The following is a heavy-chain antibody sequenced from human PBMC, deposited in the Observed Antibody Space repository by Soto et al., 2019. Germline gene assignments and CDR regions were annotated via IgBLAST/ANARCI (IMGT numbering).Heavy chain of an antibody. J-gene: IGHJ3*02. D-gene: IGHD6-25*01. Sequence: ASVKVSCKASGYTFTSYYMHWVRQAPGQGLEWMGIINPSGGSTSYAQKFQGRVTMTRDTSTSTVYMELSSLRSEDTAVYYCASSIAAAGDAFDIWGQGTMVTVSS. V-gene: IGHV1-46*03. CDR1: GYTFTSYY. CDR2: INPSGGST. CDR3: ASSIAAAGDAFDI.